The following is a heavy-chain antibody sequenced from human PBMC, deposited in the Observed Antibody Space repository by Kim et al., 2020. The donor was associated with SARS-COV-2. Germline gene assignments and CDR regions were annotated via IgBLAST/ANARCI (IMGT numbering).Heavy chain of an antibody. J-gene: IGHJ4*02. Sequence: AASVKGRFTSSRDNAKNSLYLQMNSLRAEDTAVYYCARDTRIAAAGLVDYWGQGTLVTVSS. CDR3: ARDTRIAAAGLVDY. V-gene: IGHV3-21*01. D-gene: IGHD6-13*01.